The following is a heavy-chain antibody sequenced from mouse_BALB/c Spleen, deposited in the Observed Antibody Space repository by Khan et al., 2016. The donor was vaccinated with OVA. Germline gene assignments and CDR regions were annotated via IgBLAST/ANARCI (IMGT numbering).Heavy chain of an antibody. CDR2: ISYSGHT. V-gene: IGHV3-2*02. D-gene: IGHD2-4*01. CDR1: GYSITSEFA. J-gene: IGHJ3*01. Sequence: EVQLQESGPGLVKPSQTLSLTCTVTGYSITSEFAWNWLRQFPGNKLEWLVYISYSGHTRYNPSLKSLISITRDTSMNQVVLQLNYETTEDTATYDSARNDDCDYDPFPNGGQETLVTVSA. CDR3: ARNDDCDYDPFPN.